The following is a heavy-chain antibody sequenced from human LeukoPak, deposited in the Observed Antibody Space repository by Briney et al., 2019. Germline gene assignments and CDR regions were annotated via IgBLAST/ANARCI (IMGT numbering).Heavy chain of an antibody. Sequence: PSETLSLTCTVSGGSISSYYWSWIRQPPGKGLEWIGYIYYSGSTNYNPSLKSRVTISVDTSKNQFSLKLSSVTAADAAVYYCARSTLGSPYYFDYWGQGTLVTVSS. V-gene: IGHV4-59*08. CDR2: IYYSGST. CDR1: GGSISSYY. D-gene: IGHD2-15*01. CDR3: ARSTLGSPYYFDY. J-gene: IGHJ4*02.